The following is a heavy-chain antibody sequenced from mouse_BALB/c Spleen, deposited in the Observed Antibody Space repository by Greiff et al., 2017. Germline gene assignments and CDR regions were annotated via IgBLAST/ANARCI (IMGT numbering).Heavy chain of an antibody. Sequence: EVKLMESGGGLVKPGGSLKLSCAASGFTFSSYAMSWVRQSPEKRLEWVAEISSGGSYTYYPDTVTGRFTISRDNAKNTLYLEMSSLRSEDTAMYYCANYYGSFAYWGQGTLVTVSA. CDR3: ANYYGSFAY. J-gene: IGHJ3*01. CDR1: GFTFSSYA. D-gene: IGHD1-1*01. V-gene: IGHV5-9-4*01. CDR2: ISSGGSYT.